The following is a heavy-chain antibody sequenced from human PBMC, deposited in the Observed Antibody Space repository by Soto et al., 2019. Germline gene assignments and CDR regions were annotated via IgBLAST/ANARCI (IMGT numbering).Heavy chain of an antibody. J-gene: IGHJ6*02. CDR3: ARLKYGYSSSRNYYYYGMDV. D-gene: IGHD6-6*01. CDR1: GYSFTSYW. V-gene: IGHV5-51*01. CDR2: IYPGDSDT. Sequence: PGESLKISCKGSGYSFTSYWIGWVRQMPGKGLEWMGIIYPGDSDTRYSPSFQGQVTISADKSISTAYLQWSSLKASDTAMYYCARLKYGYSSSRNYYYYGMDVWGQGTTVTVSS.